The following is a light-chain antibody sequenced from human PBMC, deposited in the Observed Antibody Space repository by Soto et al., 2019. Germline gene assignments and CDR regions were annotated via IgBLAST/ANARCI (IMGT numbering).Light chain of an antibody. Sequence: IVLTQSPGTLSLSPGERATLYCRASESITSTYLAWYQQRPGRPPRLVIYGAFNRATGIPDRFSATGSGTDFSLTISGLEPEDSAVYFCQRYGTSPWSFGQGTKLEIK. CDR2: GAF. CDR3: QRYGTSPWS. J-gene: IGKJ1*01. V-gene: IGKV3-20*01. CDR1: ESITSTY.